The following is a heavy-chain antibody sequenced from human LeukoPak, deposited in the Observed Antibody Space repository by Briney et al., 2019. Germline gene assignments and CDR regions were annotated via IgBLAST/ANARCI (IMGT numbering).Heavy chain of an antibody. CDR2: IYSGGST. CDR3: ARESTIFGVVYTGRYGMDV. D-gene: IGHD3-3*01. J-gene: IGHJ6*02. V-gene: IGHV3-66*01. Sequence: GGSLRLSCAASGFTVSSNYMSWVRQAPGKGLEWVSVIYSGGSTYYADSVKGRFTISRDNSKNTLYLQMNSLRAEDTAVYYCARESTIFGVVYTGRYGMDVWGQGTTVTVSS. CDR1: GFTVSSNY.